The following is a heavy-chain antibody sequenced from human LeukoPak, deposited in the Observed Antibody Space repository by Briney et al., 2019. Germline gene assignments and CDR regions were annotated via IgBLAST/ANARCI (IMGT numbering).Heavy chain of an antibody. CDR1: GYTFTSYY. D-gene: IGHD3-16*01. V-gene: IGHV1-46*01. CDR2: INPSGGST. CDR3: ARGVAMITFGGVIGPYYYYYMDV. J-gene: IGHJ6*03. Sequence: ASAKVSCKASGYTFTSYYMHWVRQAPGQGLEWMGIINPSGGSTSYAQKFQGRVTMTRDMSTSTVYMELSSLRSEDTAVYYCARGVAMITFGGVIGPYYYYYMDVWGKGTTVTVSS.